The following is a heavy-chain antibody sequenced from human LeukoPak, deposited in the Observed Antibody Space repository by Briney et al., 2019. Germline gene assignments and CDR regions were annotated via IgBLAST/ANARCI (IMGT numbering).Heavy chain of an antibody. CDR1: GFTFSDYG. Sequence: PGGSLRLSCAASGFTFSDYGIHWVRRAPGKGLEWVAVIWSDGSNKYYADSVKGRFTISRDNSRKTLYSQMNSLRAEDTAVYYCVRASGSFDYWGQGTLVTVSS. J-gene: IGHJ4*02. D-gene: IGHD3-10*01. CDR3: VRASGSFDY. V-gene: IGHV3-33*01. CDR2: IWSDGSNK.